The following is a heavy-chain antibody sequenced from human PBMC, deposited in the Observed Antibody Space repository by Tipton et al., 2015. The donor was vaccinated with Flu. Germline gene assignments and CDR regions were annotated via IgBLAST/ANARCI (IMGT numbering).Heavy chain of an antibody. CDR3: AGDMYSPYSGSYFDY. CDR1: GFTFSSYW. CDR2: IKQDGSEK. J-gene: IGHJ4*02. D-gene: IGHD1-26*01. Sequence: SLRLSCAASGFTFSSYWMSWVRQAPGKGLEWVANIKQDGSEKYYVDSVKGRFTISRDNAKNSLYLQMNSLRAEDTAVYYCAGDMYSPYSGSYFDYWGQGTLVTVSS. V-gene: IGHV3-7*01.